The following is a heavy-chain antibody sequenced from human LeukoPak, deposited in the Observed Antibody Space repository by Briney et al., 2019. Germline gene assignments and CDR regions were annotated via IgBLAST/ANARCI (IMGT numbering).Heavy chain of an antibody. V-gene: IGHV3-30*02. CDR2: IRYDGSNQ. CDR1: GFSFSSYG. CDR3: AKDQAYDFWSGYPYYFDY. D-gene: IGHD3-3*01. J-gene: IGHJ4*02. Sequence: GGSLRLSCAASGFSFSSYGMHWVRQAPGKGLEWVAFIRYDGSNQYYADSVKGRFTISRDNSKDTLYLQMNSLRAEDTAVYYCAKDQAYDFWSGYPYYFDYWGQGTLVTVSS.